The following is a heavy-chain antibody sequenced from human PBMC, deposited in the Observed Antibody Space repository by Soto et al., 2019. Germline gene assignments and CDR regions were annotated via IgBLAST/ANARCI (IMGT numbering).Heavy chain of an antibody. CDR2: ISGSGDDS. V-gene: IGHV3-23*01. Sequence: EVQLLESGGDVVHPGGSLRLSCTASGFSFSSYALNWVRQAPGKGLEWISGISGSGDDSYYAGSVKGRSTISRDNSKTTLFLQINSLRLDDTAVYYCARGGILAFGTVWNWFVLWGQGTLVTVSS. J-gene: IGHJ5*01. D-gene: IGHD3-3*02. CDR3: ARGGILAFGTVWNWFVL. CDR1: GFSFSSYA.